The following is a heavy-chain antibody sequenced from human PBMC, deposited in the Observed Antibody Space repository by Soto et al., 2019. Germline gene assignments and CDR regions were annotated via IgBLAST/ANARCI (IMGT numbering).Heavy chain of an antibody. CDR2: MNPNSGNT. CDR1: GYTFTSYD. J-gene: IGHJ5*02. D-gene: IGHD3-9*01. V-gene: IGHV1-8*01. CDR3: ARDYDILMSNWFDP. Sequence: QVQLVQSGAEVKKPGASVKVSCKASGYTFTSYDINWVRQATGQGREWMGWMNPNSGNTGYAQKFQGRVTMTRNTSISTAYMELSSRRSEDTAVYYCARDYDILMSNWFDPWRQGTLVTVAA.